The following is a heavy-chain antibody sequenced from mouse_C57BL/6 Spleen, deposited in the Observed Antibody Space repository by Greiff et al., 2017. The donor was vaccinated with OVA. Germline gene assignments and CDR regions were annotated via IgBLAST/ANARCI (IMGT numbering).Heavy chain of an antibody. J-gene: IGHJ4*01. CDR1: GYSITSGYY. V-gene: IGHV3-6*01. Sequence: EVQRVESGPGLVKPSPSLSLTCSVTGYSITSGYYWNWIRQFPGNKLEWMGYISYDGSNNYNPSLKNRISITRDTSKNQFFLKLNSVTTEDTATNFCARSDFLYAMDDWGQGTSVTVSS. CDR3: ARSDFLYAMDD. D-gene: IGHD2-4*01. CDR2: ISYDGSN.